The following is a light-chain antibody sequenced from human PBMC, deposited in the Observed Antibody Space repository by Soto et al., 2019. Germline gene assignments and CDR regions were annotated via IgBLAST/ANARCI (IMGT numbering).Light chain of an antibody. CDR3: QQYNSLSTRT. CDR1: QSIXSN. J-gene: IGKJ5*01. CDR2: GES. V-gene: IGKV3-15*01. Sequence: IVLTQSPSALSVSPGGRATLSCRASQSIXSNLGWYKQKPGQAPRLLSXGESTRATVIPARFSGSGSGTEFTLTISSLHSEAFACYYCQQYNSLSTRTFGQGTRLEIK.